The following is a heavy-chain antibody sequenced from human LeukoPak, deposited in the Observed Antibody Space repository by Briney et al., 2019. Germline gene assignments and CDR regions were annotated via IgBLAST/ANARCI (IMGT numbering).Heavy chain of an antibody. D-gene: IGHD3-10*01. CDR3: ARGRGGSGSYPLFRYYYYYYMDV. Sequence: ASVKVSCKASGYTFTSYDINWVRQATGQGPEWMGWMNPNSGNTGYAQKFQGRVTITRNTSISTAYMELSSLRSEDTAVYYCARGRGGSGSYPLFRYYYYYYMDVWGKGTTVTVSS. CDR1: GYTFTSYD. CDR2: MNPNSGNT. V-gene: IGHV1-8*03. J-gene: IGHJ6*03.